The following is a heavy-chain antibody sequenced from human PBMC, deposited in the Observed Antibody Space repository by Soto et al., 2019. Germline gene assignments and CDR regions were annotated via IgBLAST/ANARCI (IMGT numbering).Heavy chain of an antibody. V-gene: IGHV3-23*01. Sequence: PXGSLQRSWAASGFSFRDSAMRGVRQPPGRGLDGVSTISGSGGGTYYAASVSGRFSISRDNSKKTVYLQMDSLRAEDTAIYYCANERGFDRSAIDYWGQGTLVTVSS. CDR2: ISGSGGGT. J-gene: IGHJ4*02. CDR1: GFSFRDSA. D-gene: IGHD3-9*01. CDR3: ANERGFDRSAIDY.